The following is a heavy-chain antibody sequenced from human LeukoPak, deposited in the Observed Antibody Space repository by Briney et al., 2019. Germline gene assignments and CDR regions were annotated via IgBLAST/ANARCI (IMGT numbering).Heavy chain of an antibody. D-gene: IGHD5-12*01. CDR2: IYPGDSDT. J-gene: IGHJ4*02. CDR1: GYSFTSYW. CDR3: ARQGYSGYDSAFDY. V-gene: IGHV5-51*01. Sequence: ASLQISCKGSGYSFTSYWIGWGRRMPGKGLEWMGIIYPGDSDTRYSPSFQGQVTISADKSISTAYLQWSSLKASDTAMYYCARQGYSGYDSAFDYWGQGTLVTVSS.